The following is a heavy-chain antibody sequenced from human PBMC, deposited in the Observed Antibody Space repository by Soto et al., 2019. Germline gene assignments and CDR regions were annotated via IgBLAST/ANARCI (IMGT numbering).Heavy chain of an antibody. CDR1: GGSFSGYY. D-gene: IGHD3-22*01. CDR3: ARTGDSSGYYYYYYYGMDV. J-gene: IGHJ6*02. CDR2: INHSGST. Sequence: SETLSLTCAVYGGSFSGYYWSWIRQPPGKGLEWIGEINHSGSTNYNPSLKSRVTISVDTSKNQFSLKLSSVTAADTAVYYCARTGDSSGYYYYYYYGMDVWGQGTTVTVSS. V-gene: IGHV4-34*01.